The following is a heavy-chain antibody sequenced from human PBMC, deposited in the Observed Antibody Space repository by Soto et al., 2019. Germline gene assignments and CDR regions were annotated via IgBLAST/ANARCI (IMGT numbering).Heavy chain of an antibody. J-gene: IGHJ6*02. D-gene: IGHD3-10*01. Sequence: QVRLQQWGSGLLKPSETLSLTCAVYGGSLSDYSWSWIRQPPGRGLEWIGEINPGGGTNWNPALTTSVSLSADRSKTQVSLLLSSVTAADTAVYYCARDFRRSARMIVRGVTKMFSYSNLDVWGQGSTVTVSS. V-gene: IGHV4-34*01. CDR1: GGSLSDYS. CDR3: ARDFRRSARMIVRGVTKMFSYSNLDV. CDR2: INPGGGT.